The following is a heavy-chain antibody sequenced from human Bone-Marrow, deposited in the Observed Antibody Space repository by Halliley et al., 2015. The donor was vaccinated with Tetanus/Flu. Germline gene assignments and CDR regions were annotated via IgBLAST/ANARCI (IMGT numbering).Heavy chain of an antibody. D-gene: IGHD6-19*01. CDR2: IKEDGSAM. Sequence: SLRLSCAASGFNFNTYWMTWVRQAPGKGLEWVANIKEDGSAMFYVDSVKGRFTITRDNGRKSLYLQMDILTAEDTAVYYCARDSQWLVRGGVFDYWGQGTLVTVSS. J-gene: IGHJ4*02. CDR1: GFNFNTYW. V-gene: IGHV3-7*03. CDR3: ARDSQWLVRGGVFDY.